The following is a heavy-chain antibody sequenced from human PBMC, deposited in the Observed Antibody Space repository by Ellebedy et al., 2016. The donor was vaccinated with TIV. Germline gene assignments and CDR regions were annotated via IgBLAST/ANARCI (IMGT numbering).Heavy chain of an antibody. D-gene: IGHD3-16*01. V-gene: IGHV3-23*01. J-gene: IGHJ3*01. CDR1: GFMVGSYA. CDR2: IRGDYGST. Sequence: GGSLRLXXAASGFMVGSYALTWVRQAPGKGLEWVSSIRGDYGSTYYADSVKGRFSISRDRTMNTLYLQMDSLRAEDTAIYYCAKGASLWVTDGFDLWGRGTEVAVSS. CDR3: AKGASLWVTDGFDL.